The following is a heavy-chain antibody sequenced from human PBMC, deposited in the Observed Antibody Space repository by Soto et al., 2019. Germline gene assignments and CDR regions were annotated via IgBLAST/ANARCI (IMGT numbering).Heavy chain of an antibody. V-gene: IGHV4-59*01. Sequence: SETLSLTCTVSDGSISNFYWSWIRQPPGKGLEWIGYISSSGNTNYNPSLKSRVSISVDTSKNQFSLNLTSVTAAGTGVYYCARAPMVLTRSYFDSWGQGTPVTVSS. CDR3: ARAPMVLTRSYFDS. J-gene: IGHJ4*02. CDR1: DGSISNFY. D-gene: IGHD3-22*01. CDR2: ISSSGNT.